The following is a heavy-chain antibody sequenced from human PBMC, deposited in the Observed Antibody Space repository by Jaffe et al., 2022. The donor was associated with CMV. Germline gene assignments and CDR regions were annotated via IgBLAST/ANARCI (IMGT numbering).Heavy chain of an antibody. D-gene: IGHD2-8*01. CDR3: ARRPTIVLMVYVNNWYFDL. CDR2: ISSSSSTI. J-gene: IGHJ2*01. V-gene: IGHV3-48*02. Sequence: EVQLVESGGGLVQPGGSLRLSCAASGFTFSSYSMNWVRQAPGKGLEWVSYISSSSSTIYYADSVKGRFTISRDNAKNSLYLQMNSLRDEDTAVYYCARRPTIVLMVYVNNWYFDLWGRGTLVTVSS. CDR1: GFTFSSYS.